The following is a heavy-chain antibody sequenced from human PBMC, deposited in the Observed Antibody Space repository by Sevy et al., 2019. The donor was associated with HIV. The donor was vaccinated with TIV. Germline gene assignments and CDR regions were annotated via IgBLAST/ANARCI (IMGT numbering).Heavy chain of an antibody. V-gene: IGHV4-39*01. CDR3: ASVLNSGSYQYYFDY. D-gene: IGHD1-26*01. CDR1: GCSISSSSYY. CDR2: IYYSGST. Sequence: SETLSLTCTVSGCSISSSSYYWGWIRQPPGKGLEWIGSIYYSGSTYYNPSLKSRVTISVDTSKNQFSLKLSSVTDADTAVYYCASVLNSGSYQYYFDYWGQGTLVTVSS. J-gene: IGHJ4*02.